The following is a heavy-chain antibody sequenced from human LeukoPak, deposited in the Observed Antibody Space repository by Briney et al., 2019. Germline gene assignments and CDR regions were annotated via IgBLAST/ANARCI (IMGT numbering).Heavy chain of an antibody. Sequence: SETLSLTCTVSGGSISSSSYYWGWIRQPPGKGLEWIGSIYYSGSTYYNPSLKSRVTISVDKSKNQFSLKLSSVTAADTAVYYCARVGELAYCGGDCYRNDWGQGTLVTVSS. J-gene: IGHJ4*02. V-gene: IGHV4-39*07. CDR3: ARVGELAYCGGDCYRND. CDR1: GGSISSSSYY. CDR2: IYYSGST. D-gene: IGHD2-21*02.